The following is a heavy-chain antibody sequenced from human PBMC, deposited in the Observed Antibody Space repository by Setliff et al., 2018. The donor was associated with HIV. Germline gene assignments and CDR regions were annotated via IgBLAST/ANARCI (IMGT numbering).Heavy chain of an antibody. Sequence: SETLSLTCTVSGGSISSSSYYWGWIRQPPGKGLEWIGSIYYSGSTYYNPSLKSRVTISVDTSKNQFSLKLSSVTAADTAVYYCARVWDYGSGGWFDPWGQGTLVTVSS. CDR1: GGSISSSSYY. CDR3: ARVWDYGSGGWFDP. V-gene: IGHV4-39*07. J-gene: IGHJ5*02. D-gene: IGHD3-10*01. CDR2: IYYSGST.